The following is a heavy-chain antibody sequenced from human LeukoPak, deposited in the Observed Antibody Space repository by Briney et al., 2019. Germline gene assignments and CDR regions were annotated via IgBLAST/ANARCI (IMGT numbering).Heavy chain of an antibody. V-gene: IGHV1-24*01. CDR2: FEPEDGET. Sequence: ASVTVSFTVSGYTLTELSMHWVRQAPGKGLEWMGGFEPEDGETIYLQKFQGRVTMTEDTSTDTAYMELSSLRSEDTAGYYCAIGVVPAAINFDYWGQGTLVTVSS. J-gene: IGHJ4*02. CDR3: AIGVVPAAINFDY. CDR1: GYTLTELS. D-gene: IGHD2-2*01.